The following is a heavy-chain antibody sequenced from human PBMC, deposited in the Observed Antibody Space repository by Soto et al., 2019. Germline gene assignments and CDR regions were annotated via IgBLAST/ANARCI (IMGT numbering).Heavy chain of an antibody. Sequence: GGSLRLSCAASGFTFSSYSMNWVRQAPGKGLEWVSSISSSSSYIYYADSVKGRFTISRGNAKNSLYLQMNSLRAEDTAVYYCARGILRYDSSGYYSSYWGQGTLVTAPQ. D-gene: IGHD3-22*01. J-gene: IGHJ4*02. CDR1: GFTFSSYS. CDR3: ARGILRYDSSGYYSSY. V-gene: IGHV3-21*01. CDR2: ISSSSSYI.